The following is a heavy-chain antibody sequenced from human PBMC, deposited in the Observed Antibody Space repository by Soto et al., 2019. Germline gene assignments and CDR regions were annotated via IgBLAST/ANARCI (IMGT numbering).Heavy chain of an antibody. CDR2: IYPGDSDT. D-gene: IGHD3-16*01. CDR1: GYSFTTYW. J-gene: IGHJ4*02. V-gene: IGHV5-51*01. CDR3: ARHWAGPFDY. Sequence: GESLKISCKASGYSFTTYWIGWVRQMPGKGLEWMGIIYPGDSDTRYSPSCQDQVTISADKSISTAYLQWSSLKASDTAMYYWARHWAGPFDYWGQGTLVTVSS.